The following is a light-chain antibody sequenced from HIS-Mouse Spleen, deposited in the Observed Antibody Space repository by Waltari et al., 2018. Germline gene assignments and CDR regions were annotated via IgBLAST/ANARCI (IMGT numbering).Light chain of an antibody. J-gene: IGKJ2*01. CDR2: KAS. V-gene: IGKV1-5*03. CDR1: QSISSW. CDR3: QQYNSYLYT. Sequence: DIQITQSPSTLSASVGNRGTITCRASQSISSWLAWYQQKPGKAPKLLIYKASSLESGVPSRFSGSGSGTEFTLTISSLQPDDFATYYCQQYNSYLYTFGQGTKLEIK.